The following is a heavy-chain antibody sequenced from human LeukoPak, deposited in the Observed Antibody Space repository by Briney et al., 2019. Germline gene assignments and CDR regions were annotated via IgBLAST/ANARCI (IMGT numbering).Heavy chain of an antibody. D-gene: IGHD3-16*01. CDR1: GGSIRSYY. Sequence: PSETLSLTCTVSGGSIRSYYWSWIRQPPGKGLEWIGYIYYSGSTNYNPSLKSRVTISVDTSKNQFSLKLSSVTAADTAVYYCASGGGLNYYYYYMDVWGKGTTVTVSS. J-gene: IGHJ6*03. CDR3: ASGGGLNYYYYYMDV. V-gene: IGHV4-59*01. CDR2: IYYSGST.